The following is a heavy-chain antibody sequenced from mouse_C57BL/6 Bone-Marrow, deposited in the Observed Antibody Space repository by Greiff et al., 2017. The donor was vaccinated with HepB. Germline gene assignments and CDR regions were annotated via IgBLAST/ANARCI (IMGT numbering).Heavy chain of an antibody. CDR1: GYTFTDYY. D-gene: IGHD2-5*01. CDR2: INPYNGGT. J-gene: IGHJ2*01. Sequence: EVQRVESGPVLVKPGASVKMSCKASGYTFTDYYMNWVKQSHGKSLEWIGVINPYNGGTSYNQKFKGKATLTVDKSSSTAYMELNSLTSEDSAVYYCASPAYYSIYYFDYWGQGTTLTVSS. V-gene: IGHV1-19*01. CDR3: ASPAYYSIYYFDY.